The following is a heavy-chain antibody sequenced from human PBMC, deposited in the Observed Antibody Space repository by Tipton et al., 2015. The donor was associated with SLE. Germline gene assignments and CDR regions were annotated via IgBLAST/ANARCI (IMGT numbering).Heavy chain of an antibody. CDR3: ARHERYSSGWSDFDY. D-gene: IGHD6-19*01. J-gene: IGHJ4*02. V-gene: IGHV4-39*01. CDR1: GGSISSSSYY. CDR2: IYYSGST. Sequence: TLSLTCTVSGGSISSSSYYWGWIRQPPGKGLGWIGSIYYSGSTYYNPSLKSRVTISVDTSKNQFSLKLSSVTAADTAVYYCARHERYSSGWSDFDYWGQGTLVTVSS.